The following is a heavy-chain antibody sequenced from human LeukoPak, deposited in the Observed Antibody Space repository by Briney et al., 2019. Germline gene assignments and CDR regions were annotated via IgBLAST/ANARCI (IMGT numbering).Heavy chain of an antibody. D-gene: IGHD1-7*01. CDR3: ARDVFSSAFDI. CDR1: GFTFSDYY. J-gene: IGHJ3*02. CDR2: ISSNCSTI. Sequence: GGSLRLSCAASGFTFSDYYMSWIRQAPGKGLERASYISSNCSTIYYADSVKGRFTISRDNAKNSLYLQMNSLRAEDTAVYYCARDVFSSAFDIWGQGTMVTVSS. V-gene: IGHV3-11*01.